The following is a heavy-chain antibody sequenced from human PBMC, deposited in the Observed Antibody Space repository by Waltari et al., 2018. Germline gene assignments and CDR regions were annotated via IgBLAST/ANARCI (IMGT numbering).Heavy chain of an antibody. CDR2: VLGSGRT. CDR3: ARDRGRGLYLDT. V-gene: IGHV4-4*02. J-gene: IGHJ4*02. Sequence: QLQLQDSGPGLVKPSGTLSPLCAASGDSMSNNWWSWVRQSPGKGLDWVVQVLGSGRTNYNPSFASRVTISLDTSSYQFALKMTSATAADTALYYCARDRGRGLYLDTWGPGTLVTVSP. D-gene: IGHD2-15*01. CDR1: GDSMSNNW.